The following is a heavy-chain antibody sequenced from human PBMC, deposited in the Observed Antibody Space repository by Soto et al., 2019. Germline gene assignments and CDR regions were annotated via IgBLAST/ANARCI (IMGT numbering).Heavy chain of an antibody. D-gene: IGHD6-13*01. CDR1: GDSVSSNSAA. V-gene: IGHV6-1*01. J-gene: IGHJ6*02. Sequence: SQTLSLTCAISGDSVSSNSAAWNWIRQSPSRGLEWLGRTYYRSKWYNDYAVSVKSRITINPDTSKNQFSLQLNSVTPEDTAVYYCARDPIAAAGMENYYYYGMDVWGQGTTVTVSS. CDR3: ARDPIAAAGMENYYYYGMDV. CDR2: TYYRSKWYN.